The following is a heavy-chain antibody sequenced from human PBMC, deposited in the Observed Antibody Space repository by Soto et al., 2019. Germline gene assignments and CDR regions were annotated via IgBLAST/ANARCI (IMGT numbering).Heavy chain of an antibody. CDR3: ARWVSGSPDN. D-gene: IGHD1-26*01. CDR1: GFTLSDHY. V-gene: IGHV3-72*01. J-gene: IGHJ4*02. CDR2: TKNKANRYTT. Sequence: EVQLVESGGGLVQPGGSLRLSCAASGFTLSDHYMDWVRQAPGKGLEWVGRTKNKANRYTTEYAASVNGRFTISRDDSKTSLYLQMNSLKTEDTAVYYCARWVSGSPDNWGQGTLVTVYS.